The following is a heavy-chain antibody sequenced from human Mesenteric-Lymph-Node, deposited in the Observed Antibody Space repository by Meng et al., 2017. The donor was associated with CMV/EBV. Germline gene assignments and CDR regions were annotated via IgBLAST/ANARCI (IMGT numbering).Heavy chain of an antibody. CDR1: GYTLISYG. J-gene: IGHJ5*02. D-gene: IGHD3-9*01. CDR3: ARDLTGSSRGGWFDP. Sequence: SVKVSCKASGYTLISYGISWVRQAPGQGLEWMGGVVPILGMANYARKFQGRVTITTDESTSTAYMELSSLRSEDTAVYYCARDLTGSSRGGWFDPWGQGTLVTVSS. V-gene: IGHV1-69*10. CDR2: VVPILGMA.